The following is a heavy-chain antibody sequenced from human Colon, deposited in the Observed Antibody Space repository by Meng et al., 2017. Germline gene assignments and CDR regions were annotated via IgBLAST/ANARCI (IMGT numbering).Heavy chain of an antibody. Sequence: GESLMISCEASGFLFSRYAMHWVRQAPGRGLAWVSTISDSGGSTYYADSVKGRLTISRDNSENTLYVQMNSLRADDTAVYYRAKDLFSAKSFGGKEYPETTDYYHFGMDVWGQGTTVTVSS. CDR2: ISDSGGST. J-gene: IGHJ6*02. V-gene: IGHV3-23*01. CDR3: AKDLFSAKSFGGKEYPETTDYYHFGMDV. D-gene: IGHD3-16*01. CDR1: GFLFSRYA.